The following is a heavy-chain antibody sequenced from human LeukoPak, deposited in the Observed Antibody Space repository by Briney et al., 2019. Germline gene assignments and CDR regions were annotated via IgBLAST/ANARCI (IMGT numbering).Heavy chain of an antibody. V-gene: IGHV4-59*01. J-gene: IGHJ4*02. Sequence: SETLSLTCAVYGGSFSGYYWSWIRQPPGKGLEWIGYIYYTGTTNYNPSLKSRVTMSVDTSKTQFSLRLSSVTAADTAVYYCARGEFGTGIFEYWGQGALVTVSS. CDR1: GGSFSGYY. D-gene: IGHD1-14*01. CDR2: IYYTGTT. CDR3: ARGEFGTGIFEY.